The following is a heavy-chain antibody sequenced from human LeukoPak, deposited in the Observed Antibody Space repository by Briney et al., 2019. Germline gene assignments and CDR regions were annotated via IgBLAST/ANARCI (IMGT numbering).Heavy chain of an antibody. V-gene: IGHV3-21*01. CDR1: GFTFSSYS. J-gene: IGHJ4*02. CDR2: ISSSSTYI. D-gene: IGHD3/OR15-3a*01. CDR3: ARGGLGYFDY. Sequence: PGGSLRLSCAASGFTFSSYSMNWVRQAPGKGPEWVSSISSSSTYIYYADSVKGRFTISRDNAKNSLYLQMSSLRAEDTAVYYCARGGLGYFDYWGQGTLVTVSS.